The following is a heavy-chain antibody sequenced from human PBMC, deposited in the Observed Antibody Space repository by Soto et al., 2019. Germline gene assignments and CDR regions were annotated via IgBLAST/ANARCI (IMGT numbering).Heavy chain of an antibody. CDR3: AVQHPQGSSAWYN. CDR1: GYSFTNYW. CDR2: IYPGDSDT. Sequence: PGESLKISCKGSGYSFTNYWIGWVRQMPGKGLEWMGTIYPGDSDTRYSPSFQGQVTFSVDKSINTAYLHWTSLKASDTAIYYCAVQHPQGSSAWYNWGQGTLVTVSS. J-gene: IGHJ4*02. D-gene: IGHD6-19*01. V-gene: IGHV5-51*01.